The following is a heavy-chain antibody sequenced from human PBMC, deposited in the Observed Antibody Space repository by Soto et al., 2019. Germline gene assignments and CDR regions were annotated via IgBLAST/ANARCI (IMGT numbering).Heavy chain of an antibody. Sequence: GGSLRLSCTASGFTFSSYSMNWVRQAPGKGLEWVSSISSSSSYIYYADSVKGRFNISRDNSKNTVYLEMNSLRAEDTAVYYCATGAQWLVPEYWGQGTLVTVSS. CDR1: GFTFSSYS. V-gene: IGHV3-21*06. D-gene: IGHD6-19*01. CDR3: ATGAQWLVPEY. CDR2: ISSSSSYI. J-gene: IGHJ4*02.